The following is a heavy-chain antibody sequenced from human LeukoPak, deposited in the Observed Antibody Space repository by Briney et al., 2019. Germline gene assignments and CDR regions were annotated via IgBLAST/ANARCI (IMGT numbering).Heavy chain of an antibody. D-gene: IGHD2-15*01. V-gene: IGHV4-59*01. CDR1: GGSISSYY. J-gene: IGHJ4*02. CDR2: IYYSGST. CDR3: ARSGRYCSGGSCYSVDY. Sequence: PSETLSLTCTGSGGSISSYYWSWIRQPPGKGLEWIGYIYYSGSTNYNPSLKSRVTISVDTSKNQFSLKLSSVTAADTAVYYCARSGRYCSGGSCYSVDYWGQGTLVTVSS.